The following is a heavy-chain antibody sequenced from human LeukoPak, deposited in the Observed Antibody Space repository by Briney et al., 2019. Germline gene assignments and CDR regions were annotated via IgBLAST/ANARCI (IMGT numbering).Heavy chain of an antibody. Sequence: GGSLRLSCAASGFTFSSYSMNWVRQAPGKGLEWVSSISSSSSYIHYADSVKGRFTISRDNAKNSLYLQMNSLRAEDTAVYYCARDGTGNYYDSSGYYSWGQGSLVTVSS. D-gene: IGHD3-22*01. CDR2: ISSSSSYI. J-gene: IGHJ4*02. CDR3: ARDGTGNYYDSSGYYS. CDR1: GFTFSSYS. V-gene: IGHV3-21*01.